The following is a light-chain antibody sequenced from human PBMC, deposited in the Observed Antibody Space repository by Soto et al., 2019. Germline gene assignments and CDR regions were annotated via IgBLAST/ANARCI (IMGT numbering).Light chain of an antibody. V-gene: IGKV3-20*01. Sequence: EAELTQSPGTLSLSPGERATLSCRASQNVRNNYLGWYQQKAGQAPRLLIYGASIRATGIPDRFSGSGSGTDFTLTITRLEPEDFAVYYCQLYGNSRTFGQGTKLDIK. CDR3: QLYGNSRT. J-gene: IGKJ1*01. CDR1: QNVRNNY. CDR2: GAS.